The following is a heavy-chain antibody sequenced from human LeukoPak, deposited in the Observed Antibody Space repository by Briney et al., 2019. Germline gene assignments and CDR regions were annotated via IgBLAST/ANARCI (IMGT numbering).Heavy chain of an antibody. V-gene: IGHV3-11*05. J-gene: IGHJ4*02. CDR1: GFTFSDYY. CDR3: ARVRSSGSPLHY. Sequence: GGSLRLSCAASGFTFSDYYMSWIRQAPGKGLEWVSYISKSGTSTKYADSVKGRFSISRDNAKQSLYLQLTSLTAEDTAVYYCARVRSSGSPLHYWGQGTLVTVSS. D-gene: IGHD3-10*01. CDR2: ISKSGTST.